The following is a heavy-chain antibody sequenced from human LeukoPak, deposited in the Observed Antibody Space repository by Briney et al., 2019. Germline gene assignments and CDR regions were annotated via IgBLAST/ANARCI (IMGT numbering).Heavy chain of an antibody. D-gene: IGHD6-19*01. J-gene: IGHJ6*03. CDR1: GFTFSSYA. Sequence: PGGSLRLSCAASGFTFSSYAMSWVRQAPGKGLEWVSAISGSGGSTYYADSVKGRFTISRDNSKNTLYLQMNSLRAEDTAVYYCAKGIYSSGWYGYYYYYMDVWGKGTTVTVSS. V-gene: IGHV3-23*01. CDR2: ISGSGGST. CDR3: AKGIYSSGWYGYYYYYMDV.